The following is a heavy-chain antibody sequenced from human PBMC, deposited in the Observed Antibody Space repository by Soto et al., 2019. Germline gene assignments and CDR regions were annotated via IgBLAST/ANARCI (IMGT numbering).Heavy chain of an antibody. Sequence: EVQLLESGGGLVQPGGSLRLSCAASGFTFSSSAMSWVRQAARKGLEWVSDISGSGGRAYYADSVKGRFTISRDNSNNTLYLQLNSLRAEDTAVYYCAKGGFWSDFGCWGQGTLVTVSS. D-gene: IGHD2-8*02. V-gene: IGHV3-23*01. J-gene: IGHJ4*02. CDR2: ISGSGGRA. CDR1: GFTFSSSA. CDR3: AKGGFWSDFGC.